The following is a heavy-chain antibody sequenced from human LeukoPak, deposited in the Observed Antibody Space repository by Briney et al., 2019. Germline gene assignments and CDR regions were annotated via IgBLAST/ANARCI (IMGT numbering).Heavy chain of an antibody. J-gene: IGHJ4*02. CDR1: GGSISSYY. CDR3: ARQTGSGLFILP. CDR2: IDTSGNT. Sequence: PSETLSLTCTVSGGSISSYYWSWIRQTAGKGLEWIGRIDTSGNTNYKPSLKSRVTMSVDTSKNQFSLRLTSVTAADTAVYYCARQTGSGLFILPGGQGTLVTVSS. D-gene: IGHD3/OR15-3a*01. V-gene: IGHV4-4*07.